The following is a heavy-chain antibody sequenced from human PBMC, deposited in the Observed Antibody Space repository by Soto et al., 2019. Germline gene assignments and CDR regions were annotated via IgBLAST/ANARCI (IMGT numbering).Heavy chain of an antibody. V-gene: IGHV1-69*01. CDR1: GGTFSSYA. CDR3: ASSVVVGATTAFHY. CDR2: IIPIFGTA. D-gene: IGHD1-26*01. J-gene: IGHJ4*02. Sequence: QVQLVQSGAEVKKPGSSVKVSCKASGGTFSSYAISWVRQAPGQGLEWMGGIIPIFGTANYAQKFQGRVTITADESTSTAYMELSSLRSEDTAVYYCASSVVVGATTAFHYWGQGTLVTVSS.